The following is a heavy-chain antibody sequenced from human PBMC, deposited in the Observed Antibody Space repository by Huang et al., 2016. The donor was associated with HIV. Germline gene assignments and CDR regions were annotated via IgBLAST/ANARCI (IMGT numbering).Heavy chain of an antibody. D-gene: IGHD2-2*01. CDR1: GFTFDGYD. J-gene: IGHJ4*01. Sequence: QVQVEQSGGGVVQPGMSLRLCCAASGFTFDGYDMHWVRQAPGKGLEWVAAISLDGSASYYVESVKGRVSISREKSKDTLYLQMKRLRVEDTGVYYCVKVTKWYPNDYWGHGSLVTGSS. V-gene: IGHV3-30*18. CDR3: VKVTKWYPNDY. CDR2: ISLDGSAS.